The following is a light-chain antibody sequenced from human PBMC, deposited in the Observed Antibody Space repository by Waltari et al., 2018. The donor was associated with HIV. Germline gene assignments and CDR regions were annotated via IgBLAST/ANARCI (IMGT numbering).Light chain of an antibody. CDR3: QSSDIRLHGLWV. CDR2: SNS. CDR1: KSNIWAGHD. V-gene: IGLV1-40*01. J-gene: IGLJ3*02. Sequence: QSLLTQPPSVSATPGQRITISCNRNKSNIWAGHDVNRYRQLPGTAPRLLIFSNSNRPSGVPDLISGSKSTASASLAITGLQAEDEGYYYCQSSDIRLHGLWVFGGGTKVTVL.